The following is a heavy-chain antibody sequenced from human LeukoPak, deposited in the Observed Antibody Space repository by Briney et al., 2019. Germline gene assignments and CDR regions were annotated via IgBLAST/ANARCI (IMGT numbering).Heavy chain of an antibody. J-gene: IGHJ4*02. Sequence: GGSLRLSCAASGFTFSGYSMNWVRQAPGKGLEWVSYIRSSGSPIYYADSVKGRFTISRDNAKNSVYLQMNSLRDEDTAVYYCVRDPDALDYWGQGTLVTDSS. CDR1: GFTFSGYS. CDR3: VRDPDALDY. V-gene: IGHV3-48*02. CDR2: IRSSGSPI.